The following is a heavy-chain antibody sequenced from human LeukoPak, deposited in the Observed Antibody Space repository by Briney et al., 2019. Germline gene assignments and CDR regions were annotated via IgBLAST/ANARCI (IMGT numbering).Heavy chain of an antibody. J-gene: IGHJ4*02. Sequence: PGGSLRLSCAASGFTFSTYAMHWVRQAPGKGLEWVAFIRYDGSNKYYADSVKGRFTISRDNSKNTLYLQMNSLRAEDTAVYYCAKDLGGSYYPRYFDYWGQGTLVTVSS. D-gene: IGHD1-26*01. CDR3: AKDLGGSYYPRYFDY. CDR2: IRYDGSNK. V-gene: IGHV3-30*02. CDR1: GFTFSTYA.